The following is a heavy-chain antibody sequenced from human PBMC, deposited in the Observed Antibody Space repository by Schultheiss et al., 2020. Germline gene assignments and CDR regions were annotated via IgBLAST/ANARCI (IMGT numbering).Heavy chain of an antibody. D-gene: IGHD3-10*01. J-gene: IGHJ6*02. CDR2: INPNSGGT. Sequence: ASVKVSCKASGYTFTGYYMHWVRQAPGQGLEWVGWINPNSGGTNYAQKFQGRVTMTRDTSISTAYMELSRLRSDDTAVYYCARVGAMVRGVTSYYGMDVWGQGTTVTVSS. CDR1: GYTFTGYY. V-gene: IGHV1-2*02. CDR3: ARVGAMVRGVTSYYGMDV.